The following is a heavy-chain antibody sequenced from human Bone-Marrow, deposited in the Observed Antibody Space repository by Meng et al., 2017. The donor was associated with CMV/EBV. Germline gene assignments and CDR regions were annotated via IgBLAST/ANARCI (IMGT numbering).Heavy chain of an antibody. D-gene: IGHD6-13*01. CDR2: INHSGST. Sequence: GSLRLSCAVYGGSFSGYYWSWIRQPPGKGLEWIGEINHSGSTNYNPSLKSRVTISVDTSKNQFSLKLSSVTAADTAVYYCARVPYSSSWGYFDYWGEVTLATFSS. CDR1: GGSFSGYY. CDR3: ARVPYSSSWGYFDY. J-gene: IGHJ4*02. V-gene: IGHV4-34*01.